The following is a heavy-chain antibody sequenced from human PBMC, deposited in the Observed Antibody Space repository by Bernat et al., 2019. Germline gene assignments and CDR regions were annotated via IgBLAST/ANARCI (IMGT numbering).Heavy chain of an antibody. CDR3: ARVGIVVVPAAPPLDWFDP. CDR2: ISYDGSNK. V-gene: IGHV3-30-3*01. D-gene: IGHD2-2*03. Sequence: QVQLVESGGGVVQPGRSLRLSCAASGFTFSSYAMHWVRQAPGKGLEWVAVISYDGSNKYYADSVKGRFTISRDNSKNTLYPQMNSLRAEDTAVYYCARVGIVVVPAAPPLDWFDPWGQGTLVTVSS. J-gene: IGHJ5*02. CDR1: GFTFSSYA.